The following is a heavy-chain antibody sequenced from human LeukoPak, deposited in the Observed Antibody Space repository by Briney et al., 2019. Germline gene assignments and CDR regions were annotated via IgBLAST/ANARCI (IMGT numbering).Heavy chain of an antibody. CDR2: IIPIFGTA. CDR1: GGTFSSYA. Sequence: SVKVSCKASGGTFSSYAISWVRQAPGQGLEWMGGIIPIFGTANYAQKFQGRVTITADESTSTAYMELSSLRSEDTAVYYCARESRSIVGAYYFDYWGQGTLVTVSS. CDR3: ARESRSIVGAYYFDY. V-gene: IGHV1-69*13. J-gene: IGHJ4*02. D-gene: IGHD1-26*01.